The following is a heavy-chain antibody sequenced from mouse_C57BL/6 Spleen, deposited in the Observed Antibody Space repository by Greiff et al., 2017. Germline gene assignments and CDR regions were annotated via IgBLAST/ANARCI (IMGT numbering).Heavy chain of an antibody. J-gene: IGHJ4*01. CDR1: GFTFSSYA. V-gene: IGHV5-4*01. CDR2: ISDGGSYT. D-gene: IGHD3-2*02. CDR3: ARDRLDSSGDAMDY. Sequence: DVMLVESGGGLVKPGGSLKLSCAASGFTFSSYAMSWVRQTPEKRLEWVATISDGGSYTYYPDNVKGRFTISRDNAKNNLYLQMSHLKSEDTAMYYCARDRLDSSGDAMDYWGQGTSVTVSS.